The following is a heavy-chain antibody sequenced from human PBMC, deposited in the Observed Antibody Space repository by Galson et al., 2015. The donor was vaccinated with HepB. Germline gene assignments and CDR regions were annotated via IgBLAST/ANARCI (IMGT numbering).Heavy chain of an antibody. CDR3: AKRVQVWGELLPAAAFDI. Sequence: SLRLSCAASGFTFSSYAMSWVRQAPGKGLEWVSAISGSGGSTYYADSVKGRFTISRDNSKNTLYLQMNSLRAEDTAVYYCAKRVQVWGELLPAAAFDIWGQGTMVTVSS. CDR2: ISGSGGST. CDR1: GFTFSSYA. V-gene: IGHV3-23*01. D-gene: IGHD1-26*01. J-gene: IGHJ3*02.